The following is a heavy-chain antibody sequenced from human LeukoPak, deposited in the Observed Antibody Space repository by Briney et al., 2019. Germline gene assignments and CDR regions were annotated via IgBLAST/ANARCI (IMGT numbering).Heavy chain of an antibody. CDR3: ASGPPFLKYFEY. J-gene: IGHJ4*02. Sequence: GGSLRVSCAASGFTFSTYVMNWFRQAPGKGLEWVSTISVGAEYIFYADSVKGRFTISRDDSNNALYLQMHSLRAEDTALYYCASGPPFLKYFEYWGQGTLVTVSS. CDR1: GFTFSTYV. V-gene: IGHV3-23*01. CDR2: ISVGAEYI. D-gene: IGHD3-3*01.